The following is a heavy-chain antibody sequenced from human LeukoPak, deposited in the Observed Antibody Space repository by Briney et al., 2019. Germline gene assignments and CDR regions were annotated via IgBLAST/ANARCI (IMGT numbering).Heavy chain of an antibody. CDR3: AREVARGYGMDV. Sequence: GGSLRLSCEASGFSFSGYGMHWIRQAPGKGLEWVAVIWSGGNKDFYADSVRGRFAISRDNDKSTLYLDMNSLRDDDTGVYYCAREVARGYGMDVWGQGTAVIVSS. CDR1: GFSFSGYG. CDR2: IWSGGNKD. V-gene: IGHV3-33*01. D-gene: IGHD3-10*01. J-gene: IGHJ6*02.